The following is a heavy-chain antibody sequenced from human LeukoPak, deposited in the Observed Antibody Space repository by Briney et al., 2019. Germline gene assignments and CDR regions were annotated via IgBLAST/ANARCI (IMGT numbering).Heavy chain of an antibody. CDR3: ATIVSSGYAYFDY. CDR2: FDPEGGET. D-gene: IGHD3-22*01. J-gene: IGHJ4*02. Sequence: ASVKVSCKVSGYTLTELSMHWVRQAPGKGLEWMGGFDPEGGETIYAQKFQGRVTMTEDTSTDTAYMELSSLRSEDTAVYYCATIVSSGYAYFDYWGQGTLVTFSS. CDR1: GYTLTELS. V-gene: IGHV1-24*01.